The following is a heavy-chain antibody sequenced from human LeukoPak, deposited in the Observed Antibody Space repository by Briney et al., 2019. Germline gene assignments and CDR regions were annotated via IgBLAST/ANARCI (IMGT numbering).Heavy chain of an antibody. Sequence: GASVKVSCKVSGYTLTELSMHWVRQAPGKGLEWMGGFDPEDGETIYAQKFQGRVTMTEDTSTDTAYMELSSLRSEDTAVYYCATVRTHPKPSDIVVVPAAILHWFDPWGQGTLVTVSS. CDR3: ATVRTHPKPSDIVVVPAAILHWFDP. CDR2: FDPEDGET. D-gene: IGHD2-2*01. CDR1: GYTLTELS. V-gene: IGHV1-24*01. J-gene: IGHJ5*02.